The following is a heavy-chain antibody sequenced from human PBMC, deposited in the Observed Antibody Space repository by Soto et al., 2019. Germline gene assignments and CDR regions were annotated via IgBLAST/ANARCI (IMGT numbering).Heavy chain of an antibody. D-gene: IGHD5-12*01. CDR3: AGSTPEYSGYDPVFFYGMDV. CDR2: IRGFSPYT. J-gene: IGHJ6*02. Sequence: GGSLRLSCISSGFTFRTYTINWVRQAPEKGLEWVSGIRGFSPYTCYAESVKGRFTISRDNAKNSLYLQMNSLRAEDTAVYYCAGSTPEYSGYDPVFFYGMDVWGQGTTVTSP. V-gene: IGHV3-21*01. CDR1: GFTFRTYT.